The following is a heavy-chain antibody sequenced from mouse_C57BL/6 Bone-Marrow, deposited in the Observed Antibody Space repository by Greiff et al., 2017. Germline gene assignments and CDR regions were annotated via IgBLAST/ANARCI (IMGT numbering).Heavy chain of an antibody. J-gene: IGHJ3*01. CDR2: INPGSGGT. CDR3: ARSYYYGSPPFAY. D-gene: IGHD1-1*01. V-gene: IGHV1-54*01. CDR1: GYAFTNYL. Sequence: VQLVESGAELVRPGTSVKVSCKASGYAFTNYLIEWVKQRPGQGLEWIGVINPGSGGTNYNEKFKGKATLTADKSSSTAYMQLSSLTSEDSAVYFCARSYYYGSPPFAYWGQGTLVTVSA.